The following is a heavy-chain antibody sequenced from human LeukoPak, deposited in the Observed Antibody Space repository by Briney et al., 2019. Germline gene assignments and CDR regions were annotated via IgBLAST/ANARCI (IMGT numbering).Heavy chain of an antibody. Sequence: GGSLRLSCASSGFTFSDYLMSWVRQAPGKGLEWVANIKQDGSEKYYVDSVKGRFTISRDNAKNSLYLQMNSLRAEDTAVYYCVRDRAYFDSSGFYNLDYWGQGTLVTESS. CDR1: GFTFSDYL. CDR3: VRDRAYFDSSGFYNLDY. CDR2: IKQDGSEK. J-gene: IGHJ4*02. V-gene: IGHV3-7*01. D-gene: IGHD3-22*01.